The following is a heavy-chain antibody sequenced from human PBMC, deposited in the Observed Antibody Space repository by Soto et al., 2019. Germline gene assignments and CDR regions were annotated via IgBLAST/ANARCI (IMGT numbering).Heavy chain of an antibody. V-gene: IGHV1-69*01. J-gene: IGHJ6*02. D-gene: IGHD3-16*02. CDR2: IIPIFGGA. Sequence: VQVVQPEAEAKRPGSSVKLSCRVSGVTFSNAAFSWVRQAPGQGLEWMGGIIPIFGGAKYAQKFQARVKITADELSAVVYMELNSLRIDDTAVYFGARDGDYRYQDGTTEYFGMDVWGQGTTLTVSS. CDR3: ARDGDYRYQDGTTEYFGMDV. CDR1: GVTFSNAA.